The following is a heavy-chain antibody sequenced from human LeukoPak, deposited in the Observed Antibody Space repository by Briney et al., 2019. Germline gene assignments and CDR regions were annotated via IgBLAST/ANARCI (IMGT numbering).Heavy chain of an antibody. CDR2: IASKTDGGAT. D-gene: IGHD3-10*01. CDR1: GLTVTNAW. Sequence: GGSLRLSCSASGLTVTNAWMNWVRQAPGEGLDWVGRIASKTDGGATDYAAPVKGRFTISRDDSKNTLNLQMNSLKTEDTAVYYCTTGIRGDWGQGTLVTVPS. V-gene: IGHV3-15*07. J-gene: IGHJ4*02. CDR3: TTGIRGD.